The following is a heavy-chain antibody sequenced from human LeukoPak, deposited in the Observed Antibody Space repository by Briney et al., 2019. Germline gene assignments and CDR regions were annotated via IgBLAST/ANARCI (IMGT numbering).Heavy chain of an antibody. D-gene: IGHD3-22*01. CDR2: ITESGDTT. V-gene: IGHV3-23*01. CDR1: GFTFSSYA. CDR3: AKFDTSGYFYNWFDS. J-gene: IGHJ5*01. Sequence: GGSLRLSCAASGFTFSSYAMSWVRQAPGKGLEWVSSITESGDTTYYLDSVKGRFTISRDNSKNTLHLQMNSLRAEDTAVYYCAKFDTSGYFYNWFDSWGQGTLVTVSS.